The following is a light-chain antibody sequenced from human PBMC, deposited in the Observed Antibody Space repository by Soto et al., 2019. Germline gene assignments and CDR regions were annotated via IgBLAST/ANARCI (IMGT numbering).Light chain of an antibody. CDR1: SSDVGGYNY. J-gene: IGLJ3*02. CDR3: TSYTSSSTVL. CDR2: DVS. Sequence: QSALTQPASVSGSPGQSITISCTGTSSDVGGYNYVSWYQQHPGKAPKLMIYDVSNRPSGISNRFSGSKSVNTASLTIFGLQAEDEADYYCTSYTSSSTVLFGGGTKLTVL. V-gene: IGLV2-14*01.